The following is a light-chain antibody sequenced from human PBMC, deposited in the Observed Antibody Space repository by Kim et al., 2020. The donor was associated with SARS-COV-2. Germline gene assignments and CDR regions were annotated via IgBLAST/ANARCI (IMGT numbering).Light chain of an antibody. CDR3: QSYDTNNLWV. CDR2: EDD. V-gene: IGLV6-57*01. J-gene: IGLJ3*02. Sequence: KTVTITCTRSSGDSASSYVQWFQQRPGSSPTTVIYEDDQRPSGVSDRFSGSIDSSSNFASLILSGLRTEDEADYYCQSYDTNNLWVFCGGTQLAVL. CDR1: SGDSASSY.